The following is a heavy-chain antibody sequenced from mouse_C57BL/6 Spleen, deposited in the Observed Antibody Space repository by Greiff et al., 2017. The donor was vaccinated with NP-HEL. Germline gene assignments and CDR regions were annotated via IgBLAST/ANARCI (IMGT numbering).Heavy chain of an antibody. D-gene: IGHD3-1*01. CDR2: ISYDGSN. V-gene: IGHV3-6*01. J-gene: IGHJ2*01. Sequence: EVKLMESGPGLVKPSQSLSLTCSVTGYSITSGYYWNWIRQFPGNKLEWMGYISYDGSNNYNPSLKNRISITRDTSKNQFFLKLNSVTTEDTATYYCARASSPFDYWGQGTTLTVSS. CDR1: GYSITSGYY. CDR3: ARASSPFDY.